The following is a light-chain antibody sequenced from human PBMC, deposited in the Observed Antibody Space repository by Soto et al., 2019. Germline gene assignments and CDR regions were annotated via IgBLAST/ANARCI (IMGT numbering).Light chain of an antibody. CDR3: QQCRSWPLT. CDR2: DAS. CDR1: QNVYNN. V-gene: IGKV3-15*01. Sequence: EIVITQSPTTLSASTGEKATIKSKAGQNVYNNLAWYQQRPGQPPRLLIYDASTRATGISARFSGSGYGTEFTLTISILQSEDFAVYFCQQCRSWPLTFGGGTKVDI. J-gene: IGKJ4*02.